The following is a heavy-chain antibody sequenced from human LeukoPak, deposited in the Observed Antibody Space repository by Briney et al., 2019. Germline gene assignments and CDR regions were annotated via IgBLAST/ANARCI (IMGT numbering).Heavy chain of an antibody. Sequence: PGGSLRLSCAASGFTFSSYGMHWVRQAPGKGLEWVAVIWYDGSNKYYADSVKGRFTISRDNSKNTLYLQMNSLRAEDTAVYYCARGPVVVVAATPMILDYWGQGTLVTVSS. J-gene: IGHJ4*02. CDR3: ARGPVVVVAATPMILDY. D-gene: IGHD2-15*01. CDR1: GFTFSSYG. V-gene: IGHV3-33*01. CDR2: IWYDGSNK.